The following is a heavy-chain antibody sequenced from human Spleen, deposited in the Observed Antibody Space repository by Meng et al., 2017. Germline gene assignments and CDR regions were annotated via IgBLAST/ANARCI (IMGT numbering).Heavy chain of an antibody. CDR1: GYNFTNHW. V-gene: IGHV5-51*01. Sequence: KVSCKGSGYNFTNHWIGWVRQMPGKGLEWMGIIYPGDSDTRYSPSSQGQVSISADNSISTAYLQWSSLKASDTAIYYCARPYDSSGYYPDYWGQGTLVTVSS. CDR3: ARPYDSSGYYPDY. J-gene: IGHJ4*02. D-gene: IGHD3-22*01. CDR2: IYPGDSDT.